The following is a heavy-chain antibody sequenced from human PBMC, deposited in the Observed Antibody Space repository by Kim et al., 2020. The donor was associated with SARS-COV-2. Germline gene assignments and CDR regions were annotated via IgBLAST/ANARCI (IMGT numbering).Heavy chain of an antibody. CDR3: AIRNYYGSGTHGPGV. CDR1: GFIFNNYG. J-gene: IGHJ3*01. V-gene: IGHV3-33*05. CDR2: ISFDGSNE. D-gene: IGHD3-10*01. Sequence: GGSLRLSCAASGFIFNNYGMHWVRQAPGKGLEWVASISFDGSNEHYADSAKDRFTISRDNSKNTLYLQMHSPRADDTAVYYCAIRNYYGSGTHGPGVWG.